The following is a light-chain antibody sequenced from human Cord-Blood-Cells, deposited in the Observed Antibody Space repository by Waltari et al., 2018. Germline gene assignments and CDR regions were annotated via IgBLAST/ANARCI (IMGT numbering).Light chain of an antibody. CDR1: HSVSSSN. CDR2: GAS. V-gene: IGKV3-20*01. Sequence: ILLMQSPGLLPLSPGERATLPCRASHSVSSSNLAWYQQKPGQAPRLLIYGASSRATGIPDRFSGSGSGTDFTLTISRLEPEDFAVYYCQQYGSSICTFGPGTKVDIK. CDR3: QQYGSSICT. J-gene: IGKJ3*01.